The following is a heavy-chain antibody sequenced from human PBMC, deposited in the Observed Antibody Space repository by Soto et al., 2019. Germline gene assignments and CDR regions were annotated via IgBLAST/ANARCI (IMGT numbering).Heavy chain of an antibody. V-gene: IGHV4-30-4*01. D-gene: IGHD3-10*01. J-gene: IGHJ6*02. CDR3: ASELTMVRGGAYYYYGMDV. CDR2: IYYSGST. CDR1: GGSISSGDYY. Sequence: SETLSLTCTVSGGSISSGDYYWSWIRQPPGKGLEWIGYIYYSGSTYYNPSLKSRVSISVDTSKNHFSLKLSSVTAADTAVYYCASELTMVRGGAYYYYGMDVWGQGTTVTVSS.